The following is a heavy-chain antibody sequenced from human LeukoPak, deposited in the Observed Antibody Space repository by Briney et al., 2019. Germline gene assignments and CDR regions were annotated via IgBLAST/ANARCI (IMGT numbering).Heavy chain of an antibody. D-gene: IGHD2-8*02. CDR1: GGSINSF. CDR3: ARDKHTTSYTGGRYYPYYFDS. CDR2: ISYSGST. Sequence: PSETLSLTCTVSGGSINSFWSWIRQPPDKGLEFIDYISYSGSTNYNPSLKSRLTMSVDTAKNQVSLNLTSVTAADTAVYYCARDKHTTSYTGGRYYPYYFDSWGQGTLVTVSS. J-gene: IGHJ4*02. V-gene: IGHV4-59*01.